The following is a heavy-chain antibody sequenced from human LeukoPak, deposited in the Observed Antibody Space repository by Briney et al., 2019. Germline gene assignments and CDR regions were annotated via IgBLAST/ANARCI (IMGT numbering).Heavy chain of an antibody. Sequence: GGSLRLSCAASGFTFSSYAMHWVRQAPGKGLEWVAVISYDGSNKYYADSVKGRFTISRDNSKNTLYLQMNSLRAEDTAVYYCAKWVSYGDYDFDYWGQGTLVTVSS. CDR2: ISYDGSNK. D-gene: IGHD4-17*01. J-gene: IGHJ4*02. CDR3: AKWVSYGDYDFDY. CDR1: GFTFSSYA. V-gene: IGHV3-30-3*02.